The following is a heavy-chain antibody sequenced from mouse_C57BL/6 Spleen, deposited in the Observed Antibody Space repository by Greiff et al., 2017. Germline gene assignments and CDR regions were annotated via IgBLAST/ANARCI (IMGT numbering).Heavy chain of an antibody. D-gene: IGHD1-1*01. V-gene: IGHV5-17*01. Sequence: EVQGVESGGGLVKPGGSLKLSCAASGFTFSDYGMHWVRQAPEKGLEWVAYISSGSSTIYYADTVTGRFTISRDNAKNTLFLQMTSLRSEDTAMYYCARITTVVAPLAMDYWGQGTSVTVSS. CDR3: ARITTVVAPLAMDY. J-gene: IGHJ4*01. CDR1: GFTFSDYG. CDR2: ISSGSSTI.